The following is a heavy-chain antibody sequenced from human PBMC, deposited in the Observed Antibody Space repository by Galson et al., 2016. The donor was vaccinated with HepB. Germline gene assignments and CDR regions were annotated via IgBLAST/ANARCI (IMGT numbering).Heavy chain of an antibody. CDR1: GFIFSRYA. D-gene: IGHD5-24*01. V-gene: IGHV3-23*01. CDR2: ISGSGDKT. CDR3: AGDEHGASTIYLAY. Sequence: SLRLSCAASGFIFSRYAMSWVRQSPGQGLEWVSAISGSGDKTYYAASVKARFTISRDNSRNTLYRQMNSLRAEDTAIYYCAGDEHGASTIYLAYWGQGTLVSVSS. J-gene: IGHJ4*02.